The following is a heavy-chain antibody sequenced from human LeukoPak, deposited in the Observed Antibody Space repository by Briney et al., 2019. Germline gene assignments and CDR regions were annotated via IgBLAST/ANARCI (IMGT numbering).Heavy chain of an antibody. D-gene: IGHD6-19*01. Sequence: PGGSLRLSCAASGFTFSSYRMNWVRRAPGKGLEWVSSISSSSSYIYYADSVKGRFTISRDNDKNSLYLQMNSLRAEDTAVYYCARESSGVAGHFDYWGQGTLVTVSS. CDR3: ARESSGVAGHFDY. J-gene: IGHJ4*02. CDR2: ISSSSSYI. CDR1: GFTFSSYR. V-gene: IGHV3-21*01.